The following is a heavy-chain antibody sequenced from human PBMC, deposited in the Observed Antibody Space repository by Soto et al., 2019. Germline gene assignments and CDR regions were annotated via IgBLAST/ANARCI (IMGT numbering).Heavy chain of an antibody. V-gene: IGHV1-18*01. CDR1: GYTFTSYG. CDR2: ISAYNGNT. CDR3: AREPYYYGSGSYRILNHLLDY. Sequence: QVQLVQSGAEVKKPGASVKVSCKASGYTFTSYGISWVRQAPGQGLEWMGWISAYNGNTNYAQKLQGRVTMTTDTSTSTAYMELRSLRSDDTAVYYCAREPYYYGSGSYRILNHLLDYWGQGTLVTVSS. J-gene: IGHJ4*02. D-gene: IGHD3-10*01.